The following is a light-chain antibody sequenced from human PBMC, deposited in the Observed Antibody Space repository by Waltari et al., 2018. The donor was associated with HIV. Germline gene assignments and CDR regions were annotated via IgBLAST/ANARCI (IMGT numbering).Light chain of an antibody. CDR1: SGPVPSGHH. J-gene: IGLJ2*01. Sequence: QAVVTQEPSLTVSPGGTVTLTCGSSSGPVPSGHHPYWFQQKPGQAPRTLIYDTTYKHSWTPARFSGSLLGGKAALTLSGAQPEDEADYYCLLSYAGSRPVVFGGGTKLTVV. CDR2: DTT. V-gene: IGLV7-46*01. CDR3: LLSYAGSRPVV.